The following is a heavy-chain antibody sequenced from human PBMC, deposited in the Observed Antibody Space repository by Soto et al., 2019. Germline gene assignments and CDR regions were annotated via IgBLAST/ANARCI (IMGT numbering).Heavy chain of an antibody. J-gene: IGHJ2*01. V-gene: IGHV1-3*01. Sequence: ASVKVSCKASGYTFTSYAMHWVRQAPGQRLEWMGWINAGNGNAKYSQKFQGRVTITRDTSASTAYMELSSLRSEDTAVYYCARGGSLYWYFDLWGRGTLVTVSS. CDR1: GYTFTSYA. CDR2: INAGNGNA. D-gene: IGHD1-26*01. CDR3: ARGGSLYWYFDL.